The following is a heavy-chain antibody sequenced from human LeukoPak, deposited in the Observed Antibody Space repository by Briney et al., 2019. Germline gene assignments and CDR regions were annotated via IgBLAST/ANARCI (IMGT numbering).Heavy chain of an antibody. V-gene: IGHV1-2*02. J-gene: IGHJ6*02. D-gene: IGHD6-6*01. CDR3: ARRDSSSSVYYYYYGMDV. CDR1: GYTFAAYY. CDR2: MNPNSGDT. Sequence: GASVKVPCKASGYTFAAYYMHWVRQAPGQGLEWMGWMNPNSGDTNYAQKFQGRVTMTRDTSISTAYMELSSLTSDDTAVYYCARRDSSSSVYYYYYGMDVWGQGTTVTVSS.